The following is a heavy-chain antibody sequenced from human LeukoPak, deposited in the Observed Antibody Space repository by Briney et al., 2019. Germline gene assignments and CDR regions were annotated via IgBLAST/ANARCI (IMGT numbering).Heavy chain of an antibody. CDR1: GFTFSGHW. J-gene: IGHJ4*02. V-gene: IGHV3-74*03. D-gene: IGHD1-1*01. CDR2: VNERGTDS. CDR3: VRDETLWTLDW. Sequence: GGSLRLSCTASGFTFSGHWIHWVRQPPGMGLVWVSRVNERGTDSMYAESVKGRFTISRDNAKNTVYLQMNSLRAEDTAVYYCVRDETLWTLDWWGQGTLVSVSS.